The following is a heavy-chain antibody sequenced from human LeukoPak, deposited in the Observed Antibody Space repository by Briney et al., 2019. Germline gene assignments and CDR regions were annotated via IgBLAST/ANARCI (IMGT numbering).Heavy chain of an antibody. J-gene: IGHJ4*02. Sequence: PGRSLRLSCAASGFTFDDYAMHWVRQAPGKGLEWVSGISWSSGSIGYADSVKGRFTISRDNAKNSLYLQMNSLRAEDTDLYYCAKEGEWIRAPFDYWGQGTLVTVSS. D-gene: IGHD5-12*01. CDR2: ISWSSGSI. CDR1: GFTFDDYA. CDR3: AKEGEWIRAPFDY. V-gene: IGHV3-9*01.